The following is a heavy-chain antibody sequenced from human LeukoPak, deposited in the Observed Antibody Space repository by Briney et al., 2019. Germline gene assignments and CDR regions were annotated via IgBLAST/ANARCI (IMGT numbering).Heavy chain of an antibody. Sequence: SVKVSCKASGGTFSSYAISWVRQAPGQGLEWMGGIIPIFGTANYAQKFQGRVTITTDESTSTAYMELSSLRSEDTAVYYCARDGIAAAGTPYYYYMDVWGKGTTVTVSS. CDR1: GGTFSSYA. V-gene: IGHV1-69*05. D-gene: IGHD6-13*01. CDR2: IIPIFGTA. CDR3: ARDGIAAAGTPYYYYMDV. J-gene: IGHJ6*03.